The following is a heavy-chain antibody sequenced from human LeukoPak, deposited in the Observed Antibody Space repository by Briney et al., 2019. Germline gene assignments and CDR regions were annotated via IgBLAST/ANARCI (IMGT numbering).Heavy chain of an antibody. J-gene: IGHJ4*02. CDR3: ARETAQYCSGGSCPCFDY. CDR2: IKHDGGEK. V-gene: IGHV3-7*01. D-gene: IGHD2-15*01. CDR1: GFTFSRYW. Sequence: GGSLRLSCAASGFTFSRYWMSWVRQAPGKGLEWVANIKHDGGEKYYVDSVKGRFTISRDNAKNSLYLQMNSLRAEDTAVYYCARETAQYCSGGSCPCFDYWGQGTLVTVSS.